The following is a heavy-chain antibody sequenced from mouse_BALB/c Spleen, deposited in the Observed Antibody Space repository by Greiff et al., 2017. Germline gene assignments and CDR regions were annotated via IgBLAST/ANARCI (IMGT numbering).Heavy chain of an antibody. V-gene: IGHV2-6-7*01. CDR2: IWGDGST. Sequence: QVQLKQSGPGLVAPSQSLSITCTVSGFSLTGYGVNWVRQPQGKGLEWLGMIWGDGSTDYNSALKSRLSISKDNSKSQVFLKMNSLQIDDTARYYCARGGSMITNYAMDYWGQGTSVTVSS. J-gene: IGHJ4*01. CDR3: ARGGSMITNYAMDY. CDR1: GFSLTGYG. D-gene: IGHD2-4*01.